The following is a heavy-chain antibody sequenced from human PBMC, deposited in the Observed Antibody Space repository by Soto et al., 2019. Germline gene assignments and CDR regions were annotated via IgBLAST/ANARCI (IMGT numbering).Heavy chain of an antibody. CDR3: AKDGSGSTMYYYYGMDV. J-gene: IGHJ6*02. Sequence: GGSLRLSCAASGFAFDDYAMYWVRQAPGKGLEWVSGISWNSGSIGYADSVKGRFTISRDNAKNSLYLQMNSLRAEDTALYYCAKDGSGSTMYYYYGMDVWGQGTTVTVSS. V-gene: IGHV3-9*01. D-gene: IGHD3-10*01. CDR1: GFAFDDYA. CDR2: ISWNSGSI.